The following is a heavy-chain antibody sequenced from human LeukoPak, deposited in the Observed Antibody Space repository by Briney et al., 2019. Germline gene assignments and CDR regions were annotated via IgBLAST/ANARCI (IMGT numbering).Heavy chain of an antibody. V-gene: IGHV3-23*01. CDR1: GFTFSSHA. Sequence: PGGSLRLSCAASGFTFSSHAMSWVRQAPGKGLEWVSAISGSGGSTYYADSVKGRFTISRDNSKNTLYLQMNSLRAEDTAVYYCARRITIFGVVMTYYYYGMDVWGQGTTVTVSS. CDR3: ARRITIFGVVMTYYYYGMDV. CDR2: ISGSGGST. D-gene: IGHD3-3*01. J-gene: IGHJ6*02.